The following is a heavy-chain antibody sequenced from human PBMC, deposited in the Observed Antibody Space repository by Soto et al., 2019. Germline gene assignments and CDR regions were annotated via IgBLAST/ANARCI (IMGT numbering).Heavy chain of an antibody. D-gene: IGHD2-8*01. V-gene: IGHV4-59*01. Sequence: SETLSLTCTVSGGSISSYYWSWIRQPPGKGLEWIGYIYYSGSTNYNPSLKSRVTISVDTSKNQFSLKLSSVTAADTAVYYCARDRHDCTNGVCYRDFDYWGQGTLVTVSS. J-gene: IGHJ4*02. CDR1: GGSISSYY. CDR2: IYYSGST. CDR3: ARDRHDCTNGVCYRDFDY.